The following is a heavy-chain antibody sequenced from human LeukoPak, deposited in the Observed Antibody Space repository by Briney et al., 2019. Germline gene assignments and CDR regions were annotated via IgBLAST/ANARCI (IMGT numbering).Heavy chain of an antibody. Sequence: GGSLRLSCAASGFTFSSYWMNWVRQAPGKGLEWVSYISNSGSTIYYADSVKGRFTISRDNAKNSLYLQMNSLRAEDTAVYYCARDLAASSLYYFDYWGQGTLVTVSS. D-gene: IGHD6-13*01. CDR2: ISNSGSTI. CDR3: ARDLAASSLYYFDY. J-gene: IGHJ4*02. CDR1: GFTFSSYW. V-gene: IGHV3-48*04.